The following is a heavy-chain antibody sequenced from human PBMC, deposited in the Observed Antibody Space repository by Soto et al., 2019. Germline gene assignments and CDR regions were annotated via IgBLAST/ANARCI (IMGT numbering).Heavy chain of an antibody. D-gene: IGHD3-10*01. CDR3: ARMTRGSGSYFLYYYYMDV. CDR2: IYYSGST. J-gene: IGHJ6*03. Sequence: QVQLQESGPGLVKPSETLSLTCTVSGGSISSYYWSWIRQPPGKGLEWIGYIYYSGSTNYNTSLKSRVTISVDTSKNQFSLKLSSVTAADTAVYYCARMTRGSGSYFLYYYYMDVWGKGTTVTVSS. V-gene: IGHV4-59*01. CDR1: GGSISSYY.